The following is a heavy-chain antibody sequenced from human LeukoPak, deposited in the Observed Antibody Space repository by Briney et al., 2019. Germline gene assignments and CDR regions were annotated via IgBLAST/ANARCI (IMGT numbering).Heavy chain of an antibody. CDR3: ARDSAPSDWNYDY. CDR1: GGSISSFY. Sequence: SGTLSLTCTVPGGSISSFYWSWIRQPAGKGLEWIGRIYSSGTTNYNPSLKSRLTMSVDKSKNQFSLKLSSVTAADTAVSYCARDSAPSDWNYDYWGQGTLVTVSS. J-gene: IGHJ4*02. V-gene: IGHV4-4*07. D-gene: IGHD1-7*01. CDR2: IYSSGTT.